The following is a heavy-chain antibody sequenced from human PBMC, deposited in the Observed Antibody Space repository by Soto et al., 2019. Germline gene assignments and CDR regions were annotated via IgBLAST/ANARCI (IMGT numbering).Heavy chain of an antibody. CDR3: ARETPRFGESPDY. V-gene: IGHV3-30-3*01. CDR2: ISYDGSNK. Sequence: QTGGSLRLSCAASGFTFSSYAMHWVRQAPGKGLEWVAVISYDGSNKYYADSVKGRFTISRDNSKNTLYLQMNSLRAEDTAVYYCARETPRFGESPDYWGQGTLVTVSS. J-gene: IGHJ4*02. CDR1: GFTFSSYA. D-gene: IGHD3-10*01.